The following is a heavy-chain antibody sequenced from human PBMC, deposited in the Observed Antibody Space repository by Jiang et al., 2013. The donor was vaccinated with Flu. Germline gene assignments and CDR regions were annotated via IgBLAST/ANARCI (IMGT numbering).Heavy chain of an antibody. CDR2: IYCGGSS. CDR1: VAPSAVVVSA. J-gene: IGHJ4*02. Sequence: GLVKPSETLSLTCTVSVAPSAVVVSAGAGSASPHGKGLEWIGSIYCGGSSYYNPSLKSRVTISLDTSKNQFSLKLTSVTAADTAVYYCARPVYGSPYSYGHWGQGALVTVSS. V-gene: IGHV4-39*07. D-gene: IGHD5-18*01. CDR3: ARPVYGSPYSYGH.